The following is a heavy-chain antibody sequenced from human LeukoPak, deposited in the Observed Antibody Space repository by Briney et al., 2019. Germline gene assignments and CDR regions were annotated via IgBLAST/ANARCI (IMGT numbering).Heavy chain of an antibody. V-gene: IGHV1-69*10. J-gene: IGHJ5*02. CDR3: ARCRGIPSENWFDP. CDR1: GGTFSSYA. D-gene: IGHD3-16*01. Sequence: GASVKVSCKASGGTFSSYAISWVRQAPGQGLEWMGGIIPILGIANYAQKFQGRVTITADKSTSTAYMELSSLRSEDTAVYYCARCRGIPSENWFDPWGQGTLVTVSS. CDR2: IIPILGIA.